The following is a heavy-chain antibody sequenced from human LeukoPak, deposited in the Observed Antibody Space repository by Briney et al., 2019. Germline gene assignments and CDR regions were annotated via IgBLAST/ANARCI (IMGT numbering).Heavy chain of an antibody. CDR1: GGTFSSYA. CDR3: ARGQGFLEWLSTPFGGYYMDV. D-gene: IGHD3-3*01. J-gene: IGHJ6*03. CDR2: IIPIFGTA. V-gene: IGHV1-69*13. Sequence: SVKVSCKASGGTFSSYAISWVRQAPGQGLEWMGGIIPIFGTANYAQKFQGRVTITADESTSTAYMELSSLRSEDTAVYYCARGQGFLEWLSTPFGGYYMDVWGKGTTVTVSS.